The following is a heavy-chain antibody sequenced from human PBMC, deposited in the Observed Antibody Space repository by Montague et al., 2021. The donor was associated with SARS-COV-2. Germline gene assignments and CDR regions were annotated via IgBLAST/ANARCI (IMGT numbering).Heavy chain of an antibody. CDR2: IYSGGSST. D-gene: IGHD6-13*01. V-gene: IGHV3-23*03. CDR1: GFTFSSYA. CDR3: AKDSLLARAAADLYYYGMDV. Sequence: SLRLSCAASGFTFSSYAMSWVRQAPGKGLEWVSVIYSGGSSTYYADSVKGRFTISRDNPKNTLYLQMNSLRAEDTAVYYCAKDSLLARAAADLYYYGMDVWGQGTTVTVSS. J-gene: IGHJ6*02.